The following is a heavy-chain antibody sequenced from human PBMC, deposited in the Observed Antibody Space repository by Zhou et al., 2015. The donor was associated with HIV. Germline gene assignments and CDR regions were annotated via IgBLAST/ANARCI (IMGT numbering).Heavy chain of an antibody. CDR3: AREHGPIDIVVVPAAKTNSYNWFDP. V-gene: IGHV1-69*01. J-gene: IGHJ5*02. CDR2: IIPIFGTA. CDR1: GGTFSSYA. D-gene: IGHD2-2*01. Sequence: QVQLVQSGAEVKKPGSSVKVSCKASGGTFSSYAISWVRQAPGQGLEWMGGIIPIFGTANYAQKFQGRVTITADESTSTAYMELSSLRSEDTAVYYCAREHGPIDIVVVPAAKTNSYNWFDPWGQGTLVTVSS.